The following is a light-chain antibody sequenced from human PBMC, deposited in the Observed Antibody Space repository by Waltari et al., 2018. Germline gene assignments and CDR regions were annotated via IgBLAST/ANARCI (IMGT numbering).Light chain of an antibody. CDR1: ILGNKY. CDR2: QDT. Sequence: SYELTQPPSVSVSPGQTASITCSGDILGNKYASWYQQKPGQSPLLVIYQDTNRPSGSPGRFSGSKSGNAATLTISGTQAMEEADYYCQALGTGAWVFGGGTKLTVL. V-gene: IGLV3-1*01. CDR3: QALGTGAWV. J-gene: IGLJ3*02.